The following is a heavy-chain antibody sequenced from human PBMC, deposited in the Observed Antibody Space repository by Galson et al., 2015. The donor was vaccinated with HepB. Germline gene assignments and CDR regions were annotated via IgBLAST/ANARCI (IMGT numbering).Heavy chain of an antibody. D-gene: IGHD6-19*01. V-gene: IGHV3-73*01. J-gene: IGHJ4*02. CDR1: GFAFDSHA. CDR2: IRSKASSHAT. CDR3: ARLGDLSGYSSL. Sequence: SLRLSCAASGFAFDSHAMSWVRQASGKGLEWVGRIRSKASSHATAYTASLKGRFTISRDDSKNTAYLHMNSLKTEDTAVYYCARLGDLSGYSSLWGQGTLVTVSS.